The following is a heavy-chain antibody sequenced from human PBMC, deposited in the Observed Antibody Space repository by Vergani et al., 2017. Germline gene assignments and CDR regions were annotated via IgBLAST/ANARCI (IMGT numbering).Heavy chain of an antibody. V-gene: IGHV4-39*01. CDR2: IYYSGIT. D-gene: IGHD6-19*01. CDR1: GASIRSSNYY. Sequence: QLQLQESGPGLVKPSATLSLTCSVSGASIRSSNYYWGWIRQPPGKGLEWIASIYYSGITYYNPSLTSRFTISVDTSKNHFSLKLSSVTAADTAVYFCARHSTVEWLVKLGWIDPWGQGILVTVSS. CDR3: ARHSTVEWLVKLGWIDP. J-gene: IGHJ5*02.